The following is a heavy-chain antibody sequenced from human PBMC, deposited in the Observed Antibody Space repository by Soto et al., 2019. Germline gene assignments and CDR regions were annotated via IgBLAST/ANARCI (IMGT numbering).Heavy chain of an antibody. D-gene: IGHD3-10*01. CDR3: AKDYGSGSWSDWFDP. Sequence: SVEVSCKASGGTFSSYAISWVRQAPGQGLEWMGGIIPIFGTANYAQKFQGRVTITADESTSTAYMELSSLRSEDTAVYYCAKDYGSGSWSDWFDPWGQGTLVTVSS. CDR2: IIPIFGTA. V-gene: IGHV1-69*13. CDR1: GGTFSSYA. J-gene: IGHJ5*02.